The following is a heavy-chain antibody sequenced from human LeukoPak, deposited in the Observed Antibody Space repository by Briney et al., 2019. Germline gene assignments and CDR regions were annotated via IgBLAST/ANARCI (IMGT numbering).Heavy chain of an antibody. CDR3: ARPRIAAAGTWFDP. J-gene: IGHJ5*02. Sequence: SETLSLTCTVSGGSISSSSYYWGWIRQPPGKGREGIGTIYYMGSTNYTPSLKSRVTISVDTSKNQFPLKLSSVTAADTAVYYCARPRIAAAGTWFDPWGQGTLVTVSS. CDR1: GGSISSSSYY. D-gene: IGHD6-13*01. CDR2: IYYMGST. V-gene: IGHV4-39*06.